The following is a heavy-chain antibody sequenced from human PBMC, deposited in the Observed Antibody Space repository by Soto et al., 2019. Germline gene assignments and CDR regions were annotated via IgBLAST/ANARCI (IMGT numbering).Heavy chain of an antibody. V-gene: IGHV1-18*01. CDR3: ARGGLGYCRGGSCPSNWFDP. D-gene: IGHD2-15*01. CDR1: GYTFTNYG. CDR2: ISPYNGNT. Sequence: QVQLVQSGAEVRKPGASVKVSCKASGYTFTNYGITWVRQAPGQGLEWMGWISPYNGNTNYIQNLQGRVTMTTDTYTSTAYMELRSRRSDDTAVYYCARGGLGYCRGGSCPSNWFDPWGQGTLVTVSS. J-gene: IGHJ5*02.